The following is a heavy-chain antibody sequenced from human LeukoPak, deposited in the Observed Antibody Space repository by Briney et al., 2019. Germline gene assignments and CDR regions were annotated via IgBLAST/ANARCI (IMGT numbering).Heavy chain of an antibody. CDR2: INPNSGGT. V-gene: IGHV1-2*02. CDR1: GYTFTGYY. CDR3: ARDREAYCGGDCYSPFDY. Sequence: ASVKVSCKASGYTFTGYYMHWVRQAPGQGLEWMGWINPNSGGTNYAQKFQGRVTMTRDTSIGTAYMELSRLRSDDTAVYYCARDREAYCGGDCYSPFDYWGQGTLVTVSS. D-gene: IGHD2-21*02. J-gene: IGHJ4*02.